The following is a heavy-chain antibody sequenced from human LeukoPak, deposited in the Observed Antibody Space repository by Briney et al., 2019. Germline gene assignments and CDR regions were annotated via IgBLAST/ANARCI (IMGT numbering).Heavy chain of an antibody. V-gene: IGHV1-18*04. D-gene: IGHD2/OR15-2a*01. CDR2: ISAYNGNT. Sequence: GASVKVSCKASGYTFINYYMHWVRQAPGQGLEWMGWISAYNGNTNYAQKLQGRVTMTTDTSTSTAYMELRSLRSDDTAVYYCARGFYGSAPTPNWFDPWGQGTLVTVSS. CDR3: ARGFYGSAPTPNWFDP. CDR1: GYTFINYY. J-gene: IGHJ5*02.